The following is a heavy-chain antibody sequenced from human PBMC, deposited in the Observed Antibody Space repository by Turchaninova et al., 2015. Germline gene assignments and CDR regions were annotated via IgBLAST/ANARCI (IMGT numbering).Heavy chain of an antibody. CDR1: WFSIFGDY. V-gene: IGHV4-59*01. D-gene: IGHD3-10*02. CDR3: ARAESSYVPNRFDP. J-gene: IGHJ5*02. Sequence: QVQLQESGPGQVQPSATLAHTCMWFWFSIFGDYWTRIRLPPGKGLEWIGNIYYTGSANSNPSLSSRVTMSIDTSKSQFSLHLSSVTAADTAIYYCARAESSYVPNRFDPWGQGILVTVS. CDR2: IYYTGSA.